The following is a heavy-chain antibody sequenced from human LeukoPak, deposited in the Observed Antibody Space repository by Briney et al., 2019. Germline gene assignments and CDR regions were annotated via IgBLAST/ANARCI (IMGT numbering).Heavy chain of an antibody. Sequence: SQTLSLTCTVSGGSISSSSYYWGWIRQPPGKGLEWIGSIYYSGSTYYNPSLKSRVTISVDTSKNQFSLKLSSVTAADTAVYYCARHEVGVTAKFDYWGQGTLVTVSS. J-gene: IGHJ4*02. CDR2: IYYSGST. CDR1: GGSISSSSYY. D-gene: IGHD2-21*02. V-gene: IGHV4-39*01. CDR3: ARHEVGVTAKFDY.